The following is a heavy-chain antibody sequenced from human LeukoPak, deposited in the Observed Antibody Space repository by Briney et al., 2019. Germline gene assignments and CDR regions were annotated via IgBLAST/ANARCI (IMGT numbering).Heavy chain of an antibody. CDR1: GFTFSSYS. CDR3: ARDPNLGYCSGGSCYALDY. Sequence: GGSLRLSCAASGFTFSSYSMNWVRQAPGKGLEWVSSISSSSSYIYYADSVKGRFTISRDNAKNSLYLQMNSLRAEDTAVYYCARDPNLGYCSGGSCYALDYWGQGTLVTVSS. J-gene: IGHJ4*02. CDR2: ISSSSSYI. D-gene: IGHD2-15*01. V-gene: IGHV3-21*01.